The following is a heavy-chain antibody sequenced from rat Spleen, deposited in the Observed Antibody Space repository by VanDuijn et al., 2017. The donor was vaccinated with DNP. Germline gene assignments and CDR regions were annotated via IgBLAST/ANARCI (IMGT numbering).Heavy chain of an antibody. Sequence: EVQLVESGGDLVQSGRSLKVSCAASGFTFSDYNMAWVRQAPKKGLEWVATIIYDGSRTYYRDSVKGRFTISRDNAKSTLNLQMDSLRSEDTATYYCATFEGRDAWGQGTSVTVSS. CDR1: GFTFSDYN. J-gene: IGHJ4*01. D-gene: IGHD1-11*01. CDR2: IIYDGSRT. V-gene: IGHV5S10*01. CDR3: ATFEGRDA.